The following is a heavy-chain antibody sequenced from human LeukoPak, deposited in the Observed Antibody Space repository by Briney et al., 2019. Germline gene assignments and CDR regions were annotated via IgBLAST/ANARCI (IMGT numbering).Heavy chain of an antibody. CDR3: ARDIHDSSGYYYDY. CDR2: VSASGDKT. V-gene: IGHV3-23*01. Sequence: GGSLRLSCVASGFSFSVYTMSWVRQAPGKGLEWISAVSASGDKTYYADSVTGRFTVSRDNSKDTLYLHMNSLRAEDTALYYCARDIHDSSGYYYDYWGQGTLVTVSS. J-gene: IGHJ4*02. CDR1: GFSFSVYT. D-gene: IGHD3-22*01.